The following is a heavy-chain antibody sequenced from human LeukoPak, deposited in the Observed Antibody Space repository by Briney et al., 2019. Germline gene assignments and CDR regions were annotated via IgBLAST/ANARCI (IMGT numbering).Heavy chain of an antibody. J-gene: IGHJ4*02. Sequence: PGGSLRLSCAASGFTVSSNYMSWVRQAPGKGLEWVSVIYSGGSTYYADSVKGRFTISRHNSRNTLYLQMNSLRAEDTAVYYCARTYYYDSSGYFDYWGQGTLVTVSS. CDR2: IYSGGST. D-gene: IGHD3-22*01. V-gene: IGHV3-53*04. CDR1: GFTVSSNY. CDR3: ARTYYYDSSGYFDY.